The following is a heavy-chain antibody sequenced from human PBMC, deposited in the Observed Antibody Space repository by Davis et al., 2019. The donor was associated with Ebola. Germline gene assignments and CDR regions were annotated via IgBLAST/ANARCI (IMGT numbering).Heavy chain of an antibody. J-gene: IGHJ4*02. CDR2: IYYSGTT. CDR1: GASISTHDYY. V-gene: IGHV4-39*01. Sequence: MPSETLSLTCTVSGASISTHDYYWGWIRQPPGKGLEWIGTIYYSGTTDYTPSLESRVTISADTSKNQFSLKLTSVTAADTAVYYCASGGYSGYDGYFDDWGQGTLVTVSS. CDR3: ASGGYSGYDGYFDD. D-gene: IGHD5-12*01.